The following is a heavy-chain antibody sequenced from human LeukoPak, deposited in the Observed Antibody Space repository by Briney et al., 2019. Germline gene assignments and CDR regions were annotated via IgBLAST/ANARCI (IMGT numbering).Heavy chain of an antibody. CDR1: GGSFSGYY. CDR3: ARLRPKNYGDYVRRTPYYYGMDV. D-gene: IGHD4-17*01. Sequence: SETLSLTCAVYGGSFSGYYWSWIRQPPGKGLEWIGEINHSGSTNYNPSLKSRVTISVDASKNQFSLKLSSVTAADTAVYYCARLRPKNYGDYVRRTPYYYGMDVWGQGTTVTVSS. CDR2: INHSGST. J-gene: IGHJ6*02. V-gene: IGHV4-34*01.